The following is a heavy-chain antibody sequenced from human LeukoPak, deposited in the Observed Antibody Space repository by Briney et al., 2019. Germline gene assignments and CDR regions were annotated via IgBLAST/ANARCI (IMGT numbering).Heavy chain of an antibody. Sequence: GGSLRLSCAASGFTFSSYWMSWVRQAPGKGLEWVANIKQDGSEKYYVDSVKGRFTISRDNAKNSLSLQLNSLRAADTAVYYCARGGGRIVYTSSWYSDYWGQGTLVIVSS. V-gene: IGHV3-7*01. CDR1: GFTFSSYW. J-gene: IGHJ4*02. CDR2: IKQDGSEK. D-gene: IGHD6-13*01. CDR3: ARGGGRIVYTSSWYSDY.